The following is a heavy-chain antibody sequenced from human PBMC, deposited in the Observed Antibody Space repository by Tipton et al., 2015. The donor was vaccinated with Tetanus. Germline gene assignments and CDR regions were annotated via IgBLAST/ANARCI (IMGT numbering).Heavy chain of an antibody. CDR2: IYYSGST. D-gene: IGHD6-19*01. Sequence: TLSLTCTVSGGSISSYYWSWIRQPPGKGLEWIGYIYYSGSTNYNPSLKSRVTISVDTSKNQFSLKLSSVTAADTAVYYCARDIGGSSGWFYYFDYWGQGTLVTVSS. V-gene: IGHV4-59*01. CDR3: ARDIGGSSGWFYYFDY. J-gene: IGHJ4*02. CDR1: GGSISSYY.